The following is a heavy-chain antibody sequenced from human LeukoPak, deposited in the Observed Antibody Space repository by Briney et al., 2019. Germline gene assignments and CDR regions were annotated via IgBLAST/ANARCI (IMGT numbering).Heavy chain of an antibody. Sequence: SETLSLTCTVSGGSISSGGYYWSWMRQRPGKGLEWIGYIYDAGSTYYNPSLQSRVTISVDTSKNQFSLKLSSVTAADTAVYFCARRRGLFFDYWGQGTLVTVSS. CDR1: GGSISSGGYY. V-gene: IGHV4-31*03. CDR2: IYDAGST. CDR3: ARRRGLFFDY. J-gene: IGHJ4*02. D-gene: IGHD3-22*01.